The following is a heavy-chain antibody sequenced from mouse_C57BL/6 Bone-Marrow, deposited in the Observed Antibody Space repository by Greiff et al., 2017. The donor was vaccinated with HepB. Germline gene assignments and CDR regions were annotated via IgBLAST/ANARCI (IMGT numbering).Heavy chain of an antibody. CDR1: GYTFTSYG. J-gene: IGHJ2*01. Sequence: QVQLKESGAELARPGASVKLSCKASGYTFTSYGISWVKQRTGQGLEWIGEIYPRSGNTYYNEKFKGKATLTADKSSSTAYMELRSLTSEDSAVYFCADYGSSYEDDYWGQGTTLTVSS. CDR2: IYPRSGNT. V-gene: IGHV1-81*01. D-gene: IGHD1-1*01. CDR3: ADYGSSYEDDY.